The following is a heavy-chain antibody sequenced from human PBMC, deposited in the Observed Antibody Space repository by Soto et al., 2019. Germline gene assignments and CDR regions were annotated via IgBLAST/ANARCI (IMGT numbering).Heavy chain of an antibody. CDR2: VWYDGSNG. J-gene: IGHJ6*02. V-gene: IGHV3-33*01. CDR1: GFIFSNFD. CDR3: ARDPRTARASAMDV. D-gene: IGHD6-6*01. Sequence: LRLSCTASGFIFSNFDIHWVRQAPDKGLEWVAGVWYDGSNGVSADSVKGRFTISRDNSKNTLYLQMTSLRAEDTAVYYCARDPRTARASAMDVWGRGTTVTVSS.